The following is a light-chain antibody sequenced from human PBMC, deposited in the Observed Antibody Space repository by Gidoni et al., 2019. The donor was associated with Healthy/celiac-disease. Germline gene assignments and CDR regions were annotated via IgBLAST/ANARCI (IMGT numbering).Light chain of an antibody. Sequence: DIQMTQSPSSLSASVGDRVTITFRASQSISSYLNGYQQKPGKAPKLLIYAASSLQSGVPSRFSGSGSGTDFTLTISSLQPEDFATYYCQQSYSTPRSFXQXTKLEIK. CDR2: AAS. CDR3: QQSYSTPRS. V-gene: IGKV1-39*01. CDR1: QSISSY. J-gene: IGKJ2*03.